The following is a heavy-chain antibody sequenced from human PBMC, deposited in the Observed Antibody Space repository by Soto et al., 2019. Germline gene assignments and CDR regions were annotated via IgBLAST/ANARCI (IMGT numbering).Heavy chain of an antibody. J-gene: IGHJ4*02. CDR2: IYWDDDK. CDR3: AHTMAPRIFDY. CDR1: GFSLITSGAG. V-gene: IGHV2-5*02. Sequence: QITLKEAGPTLVKPTQTLTLTCSFSGFSLITSGAGVGWIRQPPGKALEWLALIYWDDDKGYSTSLKSRLTITKDTSKTQVVLTMTNMDPADTATYYCAHTMAPRIFDYWGQGTLVTVSS.